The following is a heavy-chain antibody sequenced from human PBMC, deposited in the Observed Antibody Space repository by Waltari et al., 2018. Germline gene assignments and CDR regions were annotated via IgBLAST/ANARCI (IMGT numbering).Heavy chain of an antibody. V-gene: IGHV5-51*03. CDR1: GYSFTSYW. CDR2: IYPGESDT. CDR3: ARSDAVVVVAATGLDY. Sequence: EVQLVQSGAEVKKPGESLKISCKGSGYSFTSYWIGWVRQMPGKGLEWMGIIYPGESDTRYSPSFQGQVTISADKSISTAYLQGSSLKASDTAMYYCARSDAVVVVAATGLDYWGQGTLVTVSS. D-gene: IGHD2-15*01. J-gene: IGHJ4*02.